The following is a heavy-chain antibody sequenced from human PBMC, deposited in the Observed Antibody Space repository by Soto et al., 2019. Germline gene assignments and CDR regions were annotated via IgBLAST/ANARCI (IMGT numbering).Heavy chain of an antibody. D-gene: IGHD2-21*01. V-gene: IGHV1-18*01. Sequence: ASVKVSCKASGYTFTSYGISWVRQAPGQGLEWMGWISGYNGKTNYAQKVQDRVTMTTDTSTSTVHMELRSLRSDDTAVYYCAREGEVPYYYYGMDVWGQGTTVTVSS. J-gene: IGHJ6*02. CDR2: ISGYNGKT. CDR3: AREGEVPYYYYGMDV. CDR1: GYTFTSYG.